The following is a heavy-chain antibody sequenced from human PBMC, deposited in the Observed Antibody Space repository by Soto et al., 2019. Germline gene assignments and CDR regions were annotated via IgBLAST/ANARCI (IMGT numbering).Heavy chain of an antibody. CDR2: IIPLLGIA. V-gene: IGHV1-69*02. D-gene: IGHD3-10*01. Sequence: QVQLVQSGAEVKKPGSSVKVSCKASGGTFSSYTISWVRQAPGQGLEWMGRIIPLLGIANYAQKFQGRVTITADKSTSTAYMELSSLRSEDTAVYYCARAPSRINPPDYWGQGTLVTVSS. CDR3: ARAPSRINPPDY. CDR1: GGTFSSYT. J-gene: IGHJ4*02.